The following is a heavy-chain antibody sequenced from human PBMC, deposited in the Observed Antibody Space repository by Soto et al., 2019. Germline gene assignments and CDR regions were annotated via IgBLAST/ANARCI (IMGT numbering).Heavy chain of an antibody. Sequence: ASVKVSCKASGYTFTSYDINLVRQATGQGLEWMGWMNPNSGNTGYAQKFQGRVTMTRNTSISTAYMELSSLRSEDTAVYYCARTSGSAAIYYMAVWGKGTTVTVSS. J-gene: IGHJ6*03. CDR1: GYTFTSYD. V-gene: IGHV1-8*01. CDR3: ARTSGSAAIYYMAV. D-gene: IGHD2-2*01. CDR2: MNPNSGNT.